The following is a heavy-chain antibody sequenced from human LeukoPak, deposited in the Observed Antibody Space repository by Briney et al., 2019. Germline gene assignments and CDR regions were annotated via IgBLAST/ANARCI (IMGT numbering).Heavy chain of an antibody. V-gene: IGHV4-30-4*08. D-gene: IGHD1-7*01. CDR3: ARARELQYYFDY. J-gene: IGHJ4*02. CDR1: GGSISSGDYY. CDR2: IYYSGST. Sequence: SQTLSLTCTVSGGSISSGDYYWSWIRQPPGKGLEWIGYIYYSGSTYYNPSLKSRVTISVDTSKNQFSLKLSSVIAADTAVYYCARARELQYYFDYWGQGTLVTVSS.